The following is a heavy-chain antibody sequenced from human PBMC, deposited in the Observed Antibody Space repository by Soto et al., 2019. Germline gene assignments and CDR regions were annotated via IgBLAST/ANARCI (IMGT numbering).Heavy chain of an antibody. CDR3: AKDRLGGNFDY. CDR2: ISGTGGST. V-gene: IGHV3-23*01. J-gene: IGHJ4*02. Sequence: EVQVLDSGGGLVQPGGSLRLSCAASGFTFNNYAMNWVRQAPGKGLEWVATISGTGGSTYYVDSVKGRFTISRDNSKNTLYLQMNSLRVEDTAVYYCAKDRLGGNFDYWGQGTQVTVSS. CDR1: GFTFNNYA.